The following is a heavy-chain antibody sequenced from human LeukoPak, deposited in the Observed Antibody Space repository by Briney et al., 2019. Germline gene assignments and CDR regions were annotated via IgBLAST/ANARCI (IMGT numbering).Heavy chain of an antibody. Sequence: ASVKVSCKASGYTFIDHYMHWVRQAPGQGLEWMGWINPDSGATNYAQKFQGRVTMTRDTSISTAYMELRRLRFDDTAMYYCARLAPTYSLDSTAYYPIDYWGQGTLVTVSS. CDR2: INPDSGAT. V-gene: IGHV1-2*02. CDR1: GYTFIDHY. CDR3: ARLAPTYSLDSTAYYPIDY. D-gene: IGHD3-22*01. J-gene: IGHJ4*02.